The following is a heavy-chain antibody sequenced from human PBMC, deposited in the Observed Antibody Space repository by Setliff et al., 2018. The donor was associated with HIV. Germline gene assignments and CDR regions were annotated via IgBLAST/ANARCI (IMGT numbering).Heavy chain of an antibody. CDR1: GFTFSSYS. J-gene: IGHJ4*02. CDR3: AKTQTVITVYGPFDS. V-gene: IGHV3-21*04. Sequence: PGGSLRLSCAASGFTFSSYSMNWVRQAPGKGLEWVSYISSSSSYTHYADSVKGRFTISRDNVKNSLYLQMNSLTAEDTAMYYCAKTQTVITVYGPFDSWGQGTPVTVSS. CDR2: ISSSSSYT. D-gene: IGHD4-4*01.